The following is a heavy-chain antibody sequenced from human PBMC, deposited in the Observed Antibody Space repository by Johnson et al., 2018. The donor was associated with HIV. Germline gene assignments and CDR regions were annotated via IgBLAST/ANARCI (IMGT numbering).Heavy chain of an antibody. V-gene: IGHV3-30*02. J-gene: IGHJ3*02. Sequence: QGQLVECGGGVVQPGGSLRLSCATSVFMFSNYGMHWIRQAPGKGLEWVAFIRYDGSNKYYADAVKGRFTISRDNSKNTLYLQMNRLRADDTAVYYCAKPKTGIDAFDIWGQGTMVTVSS. CDR1: VFMFSNYG. CDR2: IRYDGSNK. D-gene: IGHD3-10*01. CDR3: AKPKTGIDAFDI.